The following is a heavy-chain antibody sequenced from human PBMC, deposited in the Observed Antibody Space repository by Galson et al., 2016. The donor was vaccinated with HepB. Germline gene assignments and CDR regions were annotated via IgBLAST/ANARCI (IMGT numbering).Heavy chain of an antibody. J-gene: IGHJ4*02. D-gene: IGHD3-22*01. CDR3: ARRPDLIALDY. Sequence: SETLSLTCTVSGGSISSSGYYWGWIRQPPGKGLEWIGSIYYSGSTYYNPSLKSRVTISIDTSTNQFSLKLSSVTAADTAVYYCARRPDLIALDYWGQGTLVTVSS. CDR2: IYYSGST. V-gene: IGHV4-39*01. CDR1: GGSISSSGYY.